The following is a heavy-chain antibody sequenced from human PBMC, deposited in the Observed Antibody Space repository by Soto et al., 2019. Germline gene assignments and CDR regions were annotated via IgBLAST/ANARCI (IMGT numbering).Heavy chain of an antibody. J-gene: IGHJ6*03. D-gene: IGHD2-15*01. CDR2: INHSGST. Sequence: QVQLQQWGAGLLKPSETLSLTCAVYGGSFSGYYWSWIRQPPGKGLEWIGEINHSGSTNYNPSLKSRVTISVDTSKNQFSLKRSSVTAADTAVYYCARRQGYCSGGSCYYGYYYYYMDVWGKGTTVTVSS. CDR1: GGSFSGYY. V-gene: IGHV4-34*01. CDR3: ARRQGYCSGGSCYYGYYYYYMDV.